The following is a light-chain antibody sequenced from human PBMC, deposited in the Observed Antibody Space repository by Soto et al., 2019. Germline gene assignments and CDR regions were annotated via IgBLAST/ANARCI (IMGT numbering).Light chain of an antibody. CDR2: DAS. CDR1: QSVSSF. V-gene: IGKV3-11*01. Sequence: EIELTQSPATLSLTPGERATLSCRASQSVSSFLVWYQQKPGQAPRLLIYDASNRATGIPPRFSGSGSGTDFTLTISSLEPEDFAVYYCQQRSSWPPFSFGPGTKVDIK. CDR3: QQRSSWPPFS. J-gene: IGKJ3*01.